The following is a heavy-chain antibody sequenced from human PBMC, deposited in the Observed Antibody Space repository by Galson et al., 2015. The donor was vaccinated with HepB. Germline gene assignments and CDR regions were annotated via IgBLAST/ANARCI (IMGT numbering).Heavy chain of an antibody. CDR1: GFTVSSNY. J-gene: IGHJ6*02. Sequence: SLRLSCAASGFTVSSNYMSWVRQAPGKGLEWVSVIYSGGSTYYADSVKGRFTISRDNSKNTLYLQMNSLRAEDTAVYYCARDLYCSSTSCSPQNPRPRSDYYYGMDVWGQGTTVTVSS. CDR3: ARDLYCSSTSCSPQNPRPRSDYYYGMDV. CDR2: IYSGGST. D-gene: IGHD2-2*01. V-gene: IGHV3-66*02.